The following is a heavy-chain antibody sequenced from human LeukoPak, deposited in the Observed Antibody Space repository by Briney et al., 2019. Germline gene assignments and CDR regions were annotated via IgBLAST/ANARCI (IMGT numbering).Heavy chain of an antibody. J-gene: IGHJ3*02. CDR2: ISGSGGST. D-gene: IGHD5-18*01. CDR3: TRDGGYTYGPVRAFDI. CDR1: GFTFSSYA. Sequence: GGSLRLSCAASGFTFSSYAMSWVRQAPGKGLEWISAISGSGGSTYYADSVKGRFTISRDNSKNTLYLQMNSLKTEDTAVYYCTRDGGYTYGPVRAFDIWGQGTMVTVSS. V-gene: IGHV3-23*01.